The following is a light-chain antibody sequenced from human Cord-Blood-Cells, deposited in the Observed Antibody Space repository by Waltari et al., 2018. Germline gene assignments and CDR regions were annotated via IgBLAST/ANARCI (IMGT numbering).Light chain of an antibody. CDR3: CSYAGSSTFHYV. J-gene: IGLJ1*01. CDR1: SSDAGSYNL. Sequence: QSALTQPASVSGSPGQSITISCTGTSSDAGSYNLVSWYQQHPGKAPKLMIYEGSKRPSGVSNRFSGTKSGNTASPTISGLQAEDEADYYCCSYAGSSTFHYVFGTGTKVTVL. V-gene: IGLV2-23*01. CDR2: EGS.